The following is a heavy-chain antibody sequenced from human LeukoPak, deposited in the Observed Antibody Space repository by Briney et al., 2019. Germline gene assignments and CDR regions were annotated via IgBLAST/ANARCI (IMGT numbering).Heavy chain of an antibody. D-gene: IGHD6-19*01. V-gene: IGHV3-9*01. CDR1: GFTFDDYP. Sequence: TGGSLRLSCAASGFTFDDYPMHWVRQAPGKGLEWVSGISWNSGSIAYADSVKGRFTISRDNAKNSLYLKMNSLRAEDTALYYCAKDFQSVAGTIGYWGQGTLVTVSS. J-gene: IGHJ4*02. CDR3: AKDFQSVAGTIGY. CDR2: ISWNSGSI.